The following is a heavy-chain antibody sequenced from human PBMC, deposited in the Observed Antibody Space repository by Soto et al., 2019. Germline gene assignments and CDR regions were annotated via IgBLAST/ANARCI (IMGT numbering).Heavy chain of an antibody. CDR1: GFTFSSYA. Sequence: EVQLLESGGGLVQPGGSLRLSCAASGFTFSSYAMSWVRQAPGKGLEWVSTISTSGGSTYYADSVKGRFTISRDNSKKTLHLQTNSLRAEDTAVYYCAKDTWGATLSYFDYWGQGTLVTVSS. D-gene: IGHD1-26*01. CDR3: AKDTWGATLSYFDY. V-gene: IGHV3-23*01. CDR2: ISTSGGST. J-gene: IGHJ4*02.